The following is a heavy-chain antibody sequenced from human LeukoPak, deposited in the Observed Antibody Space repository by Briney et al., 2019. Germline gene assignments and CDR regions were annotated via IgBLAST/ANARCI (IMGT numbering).Heavy chain of an antibody. CDR1: GGTFSSYA. D-gene: IGHD4-23*01. J-gene: IGHJ3*02. CDR2: IIPILGIA. V-gene: IGHV1-69*10. CDR3: ARPRGGNPADAFDI. Sequence: SVKVSCKASGGTFSSYAISWVRQAPGQGLEWMGGIIPILGIANYAQKFQGRVTITADKSTSTAYMELSSLRSEDTAVYYCARPRGGNPADAFDIWGQGTMVTVSS.